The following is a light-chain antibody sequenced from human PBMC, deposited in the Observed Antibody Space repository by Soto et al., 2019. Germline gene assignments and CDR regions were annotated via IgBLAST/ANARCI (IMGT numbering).Light chain of an antibody. CDR1: QSFSSN. CDR3: HQYDDGPYT. CDR2: GAS. Sequence: EIVMTQSPATLSVSPGERATLSCRASQSFSSNLAWYQQKPGQAPRLLIYGASTRATGIPARFSGSGSGTEFTLTISSLQSEDFAVYYCHQYDDGPYTFGQGTKVDI. J-gene: IGKJ2*01. V-gene: IGKV3-15*01.